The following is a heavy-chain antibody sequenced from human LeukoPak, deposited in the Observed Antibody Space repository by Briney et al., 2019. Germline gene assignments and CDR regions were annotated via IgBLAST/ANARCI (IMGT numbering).Heavy chain of an antibody. CDR1: GGSISSYY. V-gene: IGHV4-59*01. J-gene: IGHJ6*02. CDR3: ARVGTIFGVDALWYYGMDV. CDR2: IYYSGST. D-gene: IGHD3-3*01. Sequence: SETLSLTCTVSGGSISSYYWSWIRQPPGKGLEWIGYIYYSGSTNYNPSLKSRVTISVDTSKNQSSLKLSSVTAADTAVYYCARVGTIFGVDALWYYGMDVWGQGTTVTVSS.